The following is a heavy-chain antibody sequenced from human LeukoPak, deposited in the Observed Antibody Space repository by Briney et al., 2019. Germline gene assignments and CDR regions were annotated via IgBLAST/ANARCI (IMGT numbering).Heavy chain of an antibody. Sequence: ASVKVSCKASGYTFTGYYMHWVRQAPGQGLEWMGWINPNSGGTNYAQKFQGRVTMTRDTSISTAYMELSSLRSEDTAVYYCARAIGYCSSTSCHGQLLGAYYFDYWGQGTLVTVSS. V-gene: IGHV1-2*02. CDR1: GYTFTGYY. CDR2: INPNSGGT. D-gene: IGHD2-2*01. CDR3: ARAIGYCSSTSCHGQLLGAYYFDY. J-gene: IGHJ4*02.